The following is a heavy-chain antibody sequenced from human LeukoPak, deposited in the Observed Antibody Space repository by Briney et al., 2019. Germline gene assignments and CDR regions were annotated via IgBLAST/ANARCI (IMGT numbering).Heavy chain of an antibody. Sequence: GGSLRLSCAASGFTFSSYSMNWVREAPGQGLEWVSYISSSSSTIYYADSVKGRFTISRDNAKNSLYLQMNSLRADDTAVYYCGRDGSAVTGISTVDYWGQGTLVTVSS. CDR2: ISSSSSTI. V-gene: IGHV3-48*04. D-gene: IGHD6-19*01. J-gene: IGHJ4*02. CDR3: GRDGSAVTGISTVDY. CDR1: GFTFSSYS.